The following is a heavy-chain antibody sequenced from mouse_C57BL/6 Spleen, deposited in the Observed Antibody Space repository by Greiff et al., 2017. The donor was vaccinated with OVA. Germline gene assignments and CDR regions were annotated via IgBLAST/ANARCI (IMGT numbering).Heavy chain of an antibody. Sequence: QVQLQQPGAELVRPGSSVKLSCKASGYTFTSYWMDWVKQRPGQGLEWIGNIYPSDSETHYNQKFKDKATLTVDKSSSTAYMQLSSLTSEDSAVYYCARSEVTAHYAMDYWGQGTSVTVSS. CDR1: GYTFTSYW. D-gene: IGHD2-2*01. CDR3: ARSEVTAHYAMDY. V-gene: IGHV1-61*01. CDR2: IYPSDSET. J-gene: IGHJ4*01.